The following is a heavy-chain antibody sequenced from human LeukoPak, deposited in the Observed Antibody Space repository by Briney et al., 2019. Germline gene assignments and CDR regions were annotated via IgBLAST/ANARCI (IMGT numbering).Heavy chain of an antibody. J-gene: IGHJ4*02. CDR2: INPHSGST. CDR3: ARRGLAASSDS. D-gene: IGHD2-15*01. Sequence: ASVKVSCKASGCSFTGYFILWMRQAPGQGLEWLGWINPHSGSTNYAPKFQGRVTSTRDTSINTVYLEVTSLRPDDTAIYYCARRGLAASSDSWGQGTLVTVSS. CDR1: GCSFTGYF. V-gene: IGHV1-2*02.